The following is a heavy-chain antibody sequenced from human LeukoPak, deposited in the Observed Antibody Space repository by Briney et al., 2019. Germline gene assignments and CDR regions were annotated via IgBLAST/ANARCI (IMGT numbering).Heavy chain of an antibody. J-gene: IGHJ4*02. V-gene: IGHV3-23*01. Sequence: GGSLRLSCVASEFTFSDYAMIWVRQAPGKGLEWVSAITGSGGSTYYADSVKGRITISRDNSKNTLYLQMNSLRADDTAVYYCAKGKDCWGQGTLVTVSS. CDR2: ITGSGGST. CDR3: AKGKDC. CDR1: EFTFSDYA.